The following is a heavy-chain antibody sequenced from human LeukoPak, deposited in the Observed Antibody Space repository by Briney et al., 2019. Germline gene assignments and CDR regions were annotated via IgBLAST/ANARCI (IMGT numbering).Heavy chain of an antibody. CDR1: RFTFSNFW. V-gene: IGHV3-7*05. Sequence: PGGSLRLSCAVSRFTFSNFWMSWVRRAPGKGLEWVANIKQDGSEKSYVDSVKGRFSISRDNAKNSLYLEMNSLRAEDTAVYYCARKLYYYDSGGSAGYAGWFDPWGQGTLVTVSS. CDR2: IKQDGSEK. D-gene: IGHD3-22*01. CDR3: ARKLYYYDSGGSAGYAGWFDP. J-gene: IGHJ5*02.